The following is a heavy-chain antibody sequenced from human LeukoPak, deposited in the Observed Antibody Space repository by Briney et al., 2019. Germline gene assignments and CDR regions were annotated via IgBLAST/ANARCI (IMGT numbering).Heavy chain of an antibody. Sequence: NPPGTLSLTCGVSGGSIDITNYWSWVRQAPGKGLEWIGEISHSGTTNYNPSLRSRVTMFLDRANSQFSLSLTSVTAADSAVYYCTRENRPFCPFAYWGQGVLVTVSS. CDR3: TRENRPFCPFAY. CDR1: GGSIDITNY. V-gene: IGHV4-4*03. D-gene: IGHD2/OR15-2a*01. CDR2: ISHSGTT. J-gene: IGHJ4*02.